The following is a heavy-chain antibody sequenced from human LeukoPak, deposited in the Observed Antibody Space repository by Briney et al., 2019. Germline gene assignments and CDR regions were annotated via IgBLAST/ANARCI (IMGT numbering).Heavy chain of an antibody. Sequence: GESLKISCKGSGYSFTSYWMGWVRQMPGKGLEWMGIIYPGDSDTRYSPSFQGQVTISADKSISTAYLQWSSLKASDTAMYYCALYSGYCSGGSCYFDYWGQGTLVTVSS. J-gene: IGHJ4*02. CDR3: ALYSGYCSGGSCYFDY. CDR2: IYPGDSDT. V-gene: IGHV5-51*01. D-gene: IGHD2-15*01. CDR1: GYSFTSYW.